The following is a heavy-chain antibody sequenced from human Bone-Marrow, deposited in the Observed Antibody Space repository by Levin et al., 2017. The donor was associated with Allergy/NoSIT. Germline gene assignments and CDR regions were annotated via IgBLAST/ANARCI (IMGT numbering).Heavy chain of an antibody. CDR2: VHPSGTT. CDR1: DGSIASVNYY. CDR3: ARGTDAYKLGNS. V-gene: IGHV4-31*03. Sequence: SQTLSLTCTVSDGSIASVNYYWSWIRQHPGKGLEWIGHVHPSGTTYSNPSLMSRVTMSKDTSKNQFSLNLSFVTAADTAVYYCARGTDAYKLGNSWGQGTLVTVSS. J-gene: IGHJ4*02. D-gene: IGHD5-24*01.